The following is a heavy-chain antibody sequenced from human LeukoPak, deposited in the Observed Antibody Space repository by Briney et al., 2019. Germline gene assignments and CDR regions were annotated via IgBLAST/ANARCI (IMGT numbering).Heavy chain of an antibody. CDR2: IIPILGIA. J-gene: IGHJ4*02. Sequence: GASVKVSCKASGYTFTSYGISWVRQAPGQGLEWMGRIIPILGIANYAQKFQGRVTITADKSTSTAYMELSSLRSEDTAVYYCARLLTGFGGVIPYDYWGQGTLVTVSS. CDR1: GYTFTSYG. V-gene: IGHV1-69*04. CDR3: ARLLTGFGGVIPYDY. D-gene: IGHD3-16*02.